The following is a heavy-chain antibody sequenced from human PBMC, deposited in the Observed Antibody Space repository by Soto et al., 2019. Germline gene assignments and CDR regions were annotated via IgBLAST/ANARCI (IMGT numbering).Heavy chain of an antibody. CDR2: IFYSGNT. CDR1: GDSIISGDYY. D-gene: IGHD2-15*01. Sequence: SETLSLTCTVSGDSIISGDYYWIWIRHAPGKGLEWIGYIFYSGNTDYNPSLKSRVIISVDTSKNQFSLKLSSVTAADTAVYYCARSVYWSGGTCYFDYWGQGTLVTVSP. CDR3: ARSVYWSGGTCYFDY. J-gene: IGHJ4*02. V-gene: IGHV4-30-4*01.